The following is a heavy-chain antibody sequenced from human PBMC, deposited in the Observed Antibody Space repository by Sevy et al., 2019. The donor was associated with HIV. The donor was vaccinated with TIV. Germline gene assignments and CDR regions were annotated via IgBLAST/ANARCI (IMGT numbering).Heavy chain of an antibody. V-gene: IGHV3-49*04. J-gene: IGHJ4*01. CDR2: LKSDVYGGTV. Sequence: GGSLRLSCTASGFTFGDYCMSWVRQAPGKGLEWVAFLKSDVYGGTVDHAASVRGRFVISRDDSKTIAYLQMNDLKTEDTGVYYCTRWKAAQSIFDYWCHGALVTVSS. D-gene: IGHD6-13*01. CDR3: TRWKAAQSIFDY. CDR1: GFTFGDYC.